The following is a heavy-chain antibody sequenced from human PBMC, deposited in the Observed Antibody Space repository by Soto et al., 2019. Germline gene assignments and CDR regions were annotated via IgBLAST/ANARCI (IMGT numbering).Heavy chain of an antibody. CDR1: GGSFSGYY. D-gene: IGHD2-15*01. Sequence: PSETLSLTCAVYGGSFSGYYWSWIRQPPGKGLEWIGEINHSGSTNYNPSLKSRVTISVDTSKNQFSLKLSSVTAADTAVYYCARVFVVVAATRRFDPWGQGTLVTVSS. J-gene: IGHJ5*02. CDR2: INHSGST. V-gene: IGHV4-34*01. CDR3: ARVFVVVAATRRFDP.